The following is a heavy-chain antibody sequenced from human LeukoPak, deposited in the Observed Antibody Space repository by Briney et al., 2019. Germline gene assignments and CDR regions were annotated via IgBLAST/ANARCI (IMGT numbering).Heavy chain of an antibody. CDR3: AEDGIRDTSDWHPDY. CDR2: ISSGGSNK. J-gene: IGHJ4*02. Sequence: GGSLRLSCAASGFSFSSYGMHWVRQAPVKGLELVALISSGGSNKYYADSVRGRFTISRDNSKNTLYLQVNSLRADDTALFFRAEDGIRDTSDWHPDYWGQGTLVTVSS. D-gene: IGHD6-19*01. V-gene: IGHV3-30-3*01. CDR1: GFSFSSYG.